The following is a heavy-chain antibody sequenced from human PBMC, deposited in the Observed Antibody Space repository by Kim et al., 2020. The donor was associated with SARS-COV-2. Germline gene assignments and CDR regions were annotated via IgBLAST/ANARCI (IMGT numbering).Heavy chain of an antibody. Sequence: SQTLSLTCAISGDRVSSNSAAWHWIRQSPSRGLEWLGRTYYRSKWYNDYAVSVKSRITINPDTSKNQFSLQLNSVTPEDTAVYYCAREGFLYSSSWSPCFDYWGQGTLVTVSS. V-gene: IGHV6-1*01. CDR1: GDRVSSNSAA. CDR2: TYYRSKWYN. D-gene: IGHD6-13*01. CDR3: AREGFLYSSSWSPCFDY. J-gene: IGHJ4*02.